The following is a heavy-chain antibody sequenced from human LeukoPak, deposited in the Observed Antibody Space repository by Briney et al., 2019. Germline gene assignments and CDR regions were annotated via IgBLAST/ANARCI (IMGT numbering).Heavy chain of an antibody. V-gene: IGHV4-59*08. J-gene: IGHJ4*02. D-gene: IGHD3-22*01. Sequence: PSETLSLTCTVSGGSISSYYWSWLRQPPGKGLEWIGSIYHSGSTYYNPSLKSRVTISVDTSKNQFSLTLSSVTAADTAVYYCARHYDSSGYYSGFDYWGQGTLVTVSS. CDR2: IYHSGST. CDR3: ARHYDSSGYYSGFDY. CDR1: GGSISSYY.